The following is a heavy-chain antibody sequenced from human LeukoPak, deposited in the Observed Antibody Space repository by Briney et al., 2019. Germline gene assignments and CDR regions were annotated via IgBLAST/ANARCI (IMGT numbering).Heavy chain of an antibody. V-gene: IGHV4-59*01. CDR1: GASITDYS. Sequence: SETLSLTCTVSGASITDYSWNWIRQSPGKGLEWIGYIYYSGTTNYNPSLKSRVTISVDTSKSQFSLKVSSVTAADTAVYYCASADYRGFDYWGQGTLVTVSS. J-gene: IGHJ4*02. CDR2: IYYSGTT. D-gene: IGHD4-11*01. CDR3: ASADYRGFDY.